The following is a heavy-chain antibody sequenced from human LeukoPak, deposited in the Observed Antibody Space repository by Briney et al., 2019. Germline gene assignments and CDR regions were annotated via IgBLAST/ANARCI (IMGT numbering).Heavy chain of an antibody. D-gene: IGHD6-19*01. J-gene: IGHJ4*02. V-gene: IGHV3-23*01. Sequence: GSLRLSCAASGFTVSSNYMSWVRQAPGKGLEWVSTISGSGGSTYYADSVKGRFTISRDNSKNTLYLQMNSLRAEDTAVYYCAKMVHTEQWLVPFDYWGQGTLATVSS. CDR1: GFTVSSNY. CDR3: AKMVHTEQWLVPFDY. CDR2: ISGSGGST.